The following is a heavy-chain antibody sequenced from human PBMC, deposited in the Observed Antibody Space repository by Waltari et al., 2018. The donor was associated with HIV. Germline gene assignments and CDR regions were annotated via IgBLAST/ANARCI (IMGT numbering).Heavy chain of an antibody. CDR2: FNSYNGDT. D-gene: IGHD4-17*01. CDR1: GYTFTNFG. CDR3: ARFFPTATTTGWYLDL. Sequence: QVHLVQSGAELKKTGASVKLSCKASGYTFTNFGINWVRQAPGQGLEWMGWFNSYNGDTKYAQKCQDRVTMTTDTSTSTAYMELRSLRSDDTAVYYCARFFPTATTTGWYLDLWGPGTLVTMSS. J-gene: IGHJ2*01. V-gene: IGHV1-18*01.